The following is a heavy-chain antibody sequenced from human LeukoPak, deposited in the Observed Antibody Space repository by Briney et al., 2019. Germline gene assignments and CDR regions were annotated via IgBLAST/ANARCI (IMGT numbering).Heavy chain of an antibody. Sequence: PGGSLRLSCAASGFTFSGYSMNCVRQAPGKGLEWVSSISSSRSYIYYADSVQGRFTISRDNAKNSLYLQVNSLRAEDTAVYYCARDRGDVVTAMFDYWGQGTLVTVSS. J-gene: IGHJ4*02. D-gene: IGHD2-21*02. CDR2: ISSSRSYI. CDR1: GFTFSGYS. CDR3: ARDRGDVVTAMFDY. V-gene: IGHV3-21*01.